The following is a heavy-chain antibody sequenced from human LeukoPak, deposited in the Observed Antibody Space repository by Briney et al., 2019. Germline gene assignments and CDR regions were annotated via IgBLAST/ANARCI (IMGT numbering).Heavy chain of an antibody. CDR2: IYYSGST. J-gene: IGHJ4*02. Sequence: PSETLSLTCTVSGGSISTYYWSWIRQPPGKGLEWIGYIYYSGSTNYNPPLKSRVTISVDTSKNLFSLKLTSVTAADTAVYYCARGVSKPDYWGQGTLVTVSS. CDR3: ARGVSKPDY. CDR1: GGSISTYY. V-gene: IGHV4-59*01.